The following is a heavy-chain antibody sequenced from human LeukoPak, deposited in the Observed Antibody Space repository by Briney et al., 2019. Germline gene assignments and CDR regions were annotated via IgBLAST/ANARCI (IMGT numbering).Heavy chain of an antibody. CDR3: ARLSGYYDSSNY. V-gene: IGHV4-34*01. CDR1: GGSFSGYY. CDR2: INHSGST. J-gene: IGHJ4*02. Sequence: PSETLSLTCAVYGGSFSGYYGSWIRQPPGKGLEWIGEINHSGSTNYNPSLKSRVTISVDTSKNQFSLKLSSVTAADTAVYYCARLSGYYDSSNYWGQGTLVTVSS. D-gene: IGHD3-22*01.